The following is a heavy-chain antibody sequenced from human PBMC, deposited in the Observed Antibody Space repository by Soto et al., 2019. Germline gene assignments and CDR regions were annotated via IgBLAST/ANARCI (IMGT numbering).Heavy chain of an antibody. CDR3: AKGPRLETTGAHYYYYYMDV. CDR2: VNGIGSVT. J-gene: IGHJ6*03. CDR1: GFTFTSFA. Sequence: GGSLRLSCAASGFTFTSFAMAWVRQTPEKGLEWVSAVNGIGSVTYYADSVKGRFTVSRDNSKNTLTLQMNSLRAEDTAVYYCAKGPRLETTGAHYYYYYMDVWGRGTTVTVSS. V-gene: IGHV3-23*01.